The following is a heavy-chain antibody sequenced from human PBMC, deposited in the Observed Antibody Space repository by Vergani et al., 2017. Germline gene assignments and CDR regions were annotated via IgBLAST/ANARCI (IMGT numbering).Heavy chain of an antibody. J-gene: IGHJ4*02. V-gene: IGHV3-30*02. CDR3: AKEGGGYCSGGTCYPEY. CDR2: IRSDESRR. CDR1: GFKSSQFG. Sequence: QVQLVESGGGVVQPGTSLRLSCEASGFKSSQFGMHWVRLGPGKGLEWVASIRSDESRRYYGDSMEGPFTISRDNSKNTLYLQMKSLRPEDTAVYYCAKEGGGYCSGGTCYPEYWGQGTLVIVSS. D-gene: IGHD2-15*01.